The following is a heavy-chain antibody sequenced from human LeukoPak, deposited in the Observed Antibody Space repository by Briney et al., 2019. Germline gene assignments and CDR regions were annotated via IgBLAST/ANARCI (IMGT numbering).Heavy chain of an antibody. CDR3: ARPAGGWTDAFDI. CDR1: GYSFTSYW. V-gene: IGHV5-51*01. Sequence: GESLKISCKSSGYSFTSYWIGWVRQMPGKGLEWMGIIYPGDSDARYSPSFQGQVTISADKSISTAYLQWSSLKASDTAMYYCARPAGGWTDAFDIWGQGTMVTVSS. D-gene: IGHD6-19*01. J-gene: IGHJ3*02. CDR2: IYPGDSDA.